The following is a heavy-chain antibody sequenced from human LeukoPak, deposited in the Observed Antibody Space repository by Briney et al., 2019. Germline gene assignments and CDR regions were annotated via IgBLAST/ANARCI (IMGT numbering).Heavy chain of an antibody. CDR1: GGTFSSYA. D-gene: IGHD3-10*01. J-gene: IGHJ4*02. CDR3: ARADVSGSYLRFDY. Sequence: GSSVKVSCKASGGTFSSYAISWVRQAPGQGLEWMGGIIPIFGTANYAQKFQGRVTITADKCTSTAYMELNSGRSEDTAVYYCARADVSGSYLRFDYRGQGTLVTVSS. CDR2: IIPIFGTA. V-gene: IGHV1-69*06.